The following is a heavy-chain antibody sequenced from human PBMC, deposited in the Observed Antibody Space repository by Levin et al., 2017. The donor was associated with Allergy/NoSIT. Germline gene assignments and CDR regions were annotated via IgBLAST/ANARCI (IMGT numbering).Heavy chain of an antibody. J-gene: IGHJ1*01. CDR3: ARDLSCVTTGCLDAEYFQD. Sequence: GGSLRLSCVASGFSFSTYSMNWVRQAPGKGLEWVSYISSSSSTIHYADSVKGRFTISRDNAKNSLYLQMNSLRDEDTAVYYCARDLSCVTTGCLDAEYFQDWGQGALVTVSS. V-gene: IGHV3-48*02. D-gene: IGHD3-22*01. CDR2: ISSSSSTI. CDR1: GFSFSTYS.